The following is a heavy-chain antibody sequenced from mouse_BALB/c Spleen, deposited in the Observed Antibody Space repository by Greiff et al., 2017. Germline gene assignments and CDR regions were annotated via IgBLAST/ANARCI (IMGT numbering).Heavy chain of an antibody. Sequence: EVHLVESGGGLVKPGGSLKLSCAASGFAFSSYDMSWVRQTPEKRLEWVAYISSGGGSTYYPDTMKGRSTISRDNAKNTLYLQMNSLKSEDTAMYYCARAPYYRYDEFAYWGQGTLVTVSA. CDR3: ARAPYYRYDEFAY. V-gene: IGHV5-12-1*01. CDR1: GFAFSSYD. CDR2: ISSGGGST. D-gene: IGHD2-14*01. J-gene: IGHJ3*01.